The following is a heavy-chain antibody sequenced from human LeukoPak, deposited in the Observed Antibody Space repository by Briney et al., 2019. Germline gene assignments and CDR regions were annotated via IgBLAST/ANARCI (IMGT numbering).Heavy chain of an antibody. D-gene: IGHD5-24*01. CDR2: IIPIFGTA. CDR1: GGTFSSYA. J-gene: IGHJ5*02. V-gene: IGHV1-69*05. Sequence: ASVKVSCKASGGTFSSYAISWVRQAPGQGLEWMGGIIPIFGTANYAQKFQGRVTITTDESTSTAYMELSSLRSEDTAVYYCARVISSRGWLQTENWFDPWGQGTLVTVSS. CDR3: ARVISSRGWLQTENWFDP.